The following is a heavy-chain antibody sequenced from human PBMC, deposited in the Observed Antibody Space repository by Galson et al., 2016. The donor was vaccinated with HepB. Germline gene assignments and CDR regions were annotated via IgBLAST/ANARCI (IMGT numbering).Heavy chain of an antibody. J-gene: IGHJ3*01. Sequence: TLSLTCSVSGDSIGSGTYSWSWIRQPAGRGLEWIGRVYSSGSTNYNPSLKSRATISVDTSKNQFSLRLSSVTAADTALYYCARDTYYFWDGFTSYAFDLWGQGRMVTVSS. CDR1: GDSIGSGTYS. CDR2: VYSSGST. D-gene: IGHD3-3*01. CDR3: ARDTYYFWDGFTSYAFDL. V-gene: IGHV4-61*02.